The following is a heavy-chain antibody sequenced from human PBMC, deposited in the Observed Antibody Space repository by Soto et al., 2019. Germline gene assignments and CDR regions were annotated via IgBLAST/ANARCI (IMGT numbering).Heavy chain of an antibody. D-gene: IGHD6-6*01. J-gene: IGHJ4*02. CDR3: VTGDHLVR. V-gene: IGHV1-2*02. Sequence: QMQLVQSGAEAREPGASVKVSCKTSGYTFTGYYLNWVRQAPGRGLEWVGWINPKTGDTNNAQKFQRRVTTTTDTSISTGYMALSGLKSDDTAVYFCVTGDHLVRWGQGTRLTVSS. CDR1: GYTFTGYY. CDR2: INPKTGDT.